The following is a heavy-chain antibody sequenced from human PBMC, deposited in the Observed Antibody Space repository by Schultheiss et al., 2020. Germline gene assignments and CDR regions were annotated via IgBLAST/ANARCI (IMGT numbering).Heavy chain of an antibody. Sequence: ASVKVSCKASGDTLISHDINWVRQATGQGLEWMGWMNPNSGHTGYAQKFQGRVTMTRDTSTSTLYMELSSLRSEDTGVYYCARLLHNHYYFYAFDIWGQGTMVTVSS. V-gene: IGHV1-8*01. CDR1: GDTLISHD. CDR2: MNPNSGHT. J-gene: IGHJ3*02. D-gene: IGHD3-3*01. CDR3: ARLLHNHYYFYAFDI.